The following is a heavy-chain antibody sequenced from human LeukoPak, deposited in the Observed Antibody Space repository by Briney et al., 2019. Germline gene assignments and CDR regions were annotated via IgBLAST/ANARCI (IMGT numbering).Heavy chain of an antibody. CDR3: TRGRGGSYQDY. D-gene: IGHD1-26*01. Sequence: GASVKVSCKASGYTLTSYDINWVRRATGHGLEWLGWMNTNSCNTVYAQKFQARVTLTRNSSIRTAYIDLSCLLSGATAVYYCTRGRGGSYQDYWGQGTLVTVSS. V-gene: IGHV1-8*01. J-gene: IGHJ4*02. CDR1: GYTLTSYD. CDR2: MNTNSCNT.